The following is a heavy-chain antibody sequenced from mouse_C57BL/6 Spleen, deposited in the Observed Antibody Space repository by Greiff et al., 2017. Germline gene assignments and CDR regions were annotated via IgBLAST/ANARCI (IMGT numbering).Heavy chain of an antibody. V-gene: IGHV1-82*01. CDR3: ASYWGCVDI. CDR2: IYTGAGAT. CDR1: GYAFSNSW. Sequence: VKLMESGPELVKPGASVKISCQASGYAFSNSWMNWVKQRPGKGLEWIGRIYTGAGATKYNGKFKGKDTLTAANSSSTAYLHLSSLTSEDSAVYFCASYWGCVDIWGHGTTLTESS. J-gene: IGHJ2*01. D-gene: IGHD3-3*01.